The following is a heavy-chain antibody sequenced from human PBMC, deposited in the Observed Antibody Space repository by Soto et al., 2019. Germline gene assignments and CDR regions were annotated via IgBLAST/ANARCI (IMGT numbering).Heavy chain of an antibody. Sequence: SETLSLTCTVSGGSIGSGGYYWSWIRQHPGKGLEWIGYIYYSGITYYNPSLKSRVTISVDTSKNQFSLKLSSVTAADTAVYYCARSPGYYFDYSGQGTLVTVYS. CDR3: ARSPGYYFDY. CDR2: IYYSGIT. V-gene: IGHV4-31*03. J-gene: IGHJ4*02. CDR1: GGSIGSGGYY.